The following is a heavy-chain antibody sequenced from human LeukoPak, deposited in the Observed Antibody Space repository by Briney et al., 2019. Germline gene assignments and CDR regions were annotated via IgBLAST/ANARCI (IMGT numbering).Heavy chain of an antibody. CDR1: GLTFSNAW. Sequence: GGTLRLSCAASGLTFSNAWMSWVRQVPGKGLEWVSATSSSDDGTYHADSVRGRFTIYRDNFRNTLYLQMNRLRVEDAALYYCARAPVTSCRGAFCYPFDLWGQGVLVTVSS. CDR2: TSSSDDGT. D-gene: IGHD2-21*01. CDR3: ARAPVTSCRGAFCYPFDL. V-gene: IGHV3-23*01. J-gene: IGHJ4*02.